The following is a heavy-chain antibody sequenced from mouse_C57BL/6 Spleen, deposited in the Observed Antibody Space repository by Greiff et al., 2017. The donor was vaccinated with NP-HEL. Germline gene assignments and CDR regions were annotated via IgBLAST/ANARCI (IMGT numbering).Heavy chain of an antibody. CDR3: ARAYYYGSSSRYFDV. D-gene: IGHD1-1*01. J-gene: IGHJ1*03. CDR2: ISDGGSYT. V-gene: IGHV5-4*01. CDR1: GFTFSSYA. Sequence: DVQLVESGGGLVKPGGSLKLSCAASGFTFSSYAMSWVRQTPEKRLEWVATISDGGSYTYYPDNVKGRFTISRDNAKNNLYLQMSHLKSEDTAMYYCARAYYYGSSSRYFDVWGTGTTVTVSS.